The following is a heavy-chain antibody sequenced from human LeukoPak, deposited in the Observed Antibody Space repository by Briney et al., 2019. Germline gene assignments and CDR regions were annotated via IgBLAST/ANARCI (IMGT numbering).Heavy chain of an antibody. CDR3: ARGAGVVPALYYYYYGMDV. V-gene: IGHV1-46*01. CDR2: INPSGGST. Sequence: GASVKVSCKASGYTFTIYYMHWVRQAPGQGLEWMGIINPSGGSTSYAQKFQGRVTMTRDTSTSTVYMELSSLRSEDTAVYYCARGAGVVPALYYYYYGMDVWGQGTTVTVSS. CDR1: GYTFTIYY. J-gene: IGHJ6*02. D-gene: IGHD2-2*01.